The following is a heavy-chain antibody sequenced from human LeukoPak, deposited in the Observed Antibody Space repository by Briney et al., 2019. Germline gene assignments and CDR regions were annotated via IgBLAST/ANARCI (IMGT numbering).Heavy chain of an antibody. CDR3: ARVGDIYCSRISCSLDY. CDR2: ISYDGDYK. CDR1: GFTFSGFG. V-gene: IGHV3-30*03. J-gene: IGHJ4*02. Sequence: GGSLRLSCAASGFTFSGFGMHWVRQAPGKGLDWVAVISYDGDYKYYADSVRGRFTISRDNAKNTLYLQMNSLRAEDTAVYYCARVGDIYCSRISCSLDYWGQGALVTVSS. D-gene: IGHD2-2*01.